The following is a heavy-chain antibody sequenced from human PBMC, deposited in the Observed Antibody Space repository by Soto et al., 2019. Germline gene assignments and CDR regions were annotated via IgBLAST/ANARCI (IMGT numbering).Heavy chain of an antibody. CDR3: AKAPFIPAAFSHCMDV. J-gene: IGHJ6*03. V-gene: IGHV3-30*18. CDR1: GFTFSSYG. CDR2: ISYDGSNK. D-gene: IGHD6-13*01. Sequence: PGGSLRLSCAASGFTFSSYGMHWVRQAPGKGLEWVAVISYDGSNKYYADSVKGRFTISRDNSKNTLYLQMSSLRAEDTAVYYCAKAPFIPAAFSHCMDVWGKGTTVTVSS.